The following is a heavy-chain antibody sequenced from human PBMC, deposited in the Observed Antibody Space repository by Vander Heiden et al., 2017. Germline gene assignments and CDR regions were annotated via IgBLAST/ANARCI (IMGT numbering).Heavy chain of an antibody. D-gene: IGHD6-13*01. CDR1: GFTFSSYS. CDR2: ISSSSSYI. Sequence: EVQRVESGGGLVKPGGSLRLSCAASGFTFSSYSMNWVRQAPGKGLEWVSSISSSSSYIYYADSVKGRVTISRDNAKNSLYLQMNSLRAEDTAVYYCAREVYSSRMVPDDAFDIWGQGTMVTVSS. CDR3: AREVYSSRMVPDDAFDI. J-gene: IGHJ3*02. V-gene: IGHV3-21*01.